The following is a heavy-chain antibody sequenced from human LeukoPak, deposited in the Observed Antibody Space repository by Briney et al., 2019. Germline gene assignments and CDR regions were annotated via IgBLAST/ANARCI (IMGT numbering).Heavy chain of an antibody. CDR2: INHSGST. J-gene: IGHJ4*02. D-gene: IGHD3-10*01. V-gene: IGHV4-34*01. Sequence: SETLSLTRAVYGGSFSGYYWSWIRQPPGKGLEWIGEINHSGSTNYNPSLKSRVTISVDTSKNQFSLKLSSVTAADTAVYYCARVGGLWFGESSHASFDYWGQGTLVTVSS. CDR3: ARVGGLWFGESSHASFDY. CDR1: GGSFSGYY.